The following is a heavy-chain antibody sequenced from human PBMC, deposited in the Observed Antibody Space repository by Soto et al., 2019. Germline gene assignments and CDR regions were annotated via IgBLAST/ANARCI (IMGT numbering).Heavy chain of an antibody. D-gene: IGHD5-18*01. CDR2: IYYSGTT. CDR1: GGSVSSRAHY. J-gene: IGHJ4*02. Sequence: QVQLQESGPGLVKPSETLSLTCTVSGGSVSSRAHYWGWIRQTTGKGLEWIGNIYYSGTTSYNPSLKSRVTISVDTSKNQFSLKLTSVTAADTAVYYCARQDPLSGYGYGLGGYYFDYWGQGTLVTVSS. CDR3: ARQDPLSGYGYGLGGYYFDY. V-gene: IGHV4-39*01.